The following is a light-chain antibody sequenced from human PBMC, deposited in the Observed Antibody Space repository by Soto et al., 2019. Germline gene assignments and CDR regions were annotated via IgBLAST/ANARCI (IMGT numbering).Light chain of an antibody. J-gene: IGLJ1*01. Sequence: VLTQPASVSGSPGQSVTISCTATSSDFGSYKFSSWYQHHPCTVPKVIIYDPSMRPSGFSDCSSCSKPGIPPSLSISWLQAEDEADYYCFSFTSTNTHVFGSGTKVTVL. CDR1: SSDFGSYKF. V-gene: IGLV2-23*01. CDR3: FSFTSTNTHV. CDR2: DPS.